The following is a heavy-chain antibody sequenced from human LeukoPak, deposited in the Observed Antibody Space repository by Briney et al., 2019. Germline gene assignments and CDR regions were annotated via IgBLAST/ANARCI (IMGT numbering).Heavy chain of an antibody. Sequence: ASVKVSCKTSEYTFTTWAVHWVRQAPGQRLEWMGWIHSDSGNTKYSQKLQGRVTIARDTSASTIYMELSSLRFEDTAVYFCTIGLAGDWDAFDIWGLGTMVTVSS. J-gene: IGHJ3*02. V-gene: IGHV1-3*01. D-gene: IGHD6-19*01. CDR1: EYTFTTWA. CDR2: IHSDSGNT. CDR3: TIGLAGDWDAFDI.